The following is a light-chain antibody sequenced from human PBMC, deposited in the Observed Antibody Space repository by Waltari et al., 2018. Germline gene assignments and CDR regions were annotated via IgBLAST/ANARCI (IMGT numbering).Light chain of an antibody. Sequence: QSALTQPASVSGSPGQSTTIPCTGTSRDSGCYNFVSWYQPHPGKAPKIKIYEVSKRPSGVSNRFSGSKSGNTASLTISGLQAEDEADYYCCSYAGSSTVVFGGGTKLTVL. V-gene: IGLV2-23*02. CDR2: EVS. CDR3: CSYAGSSTVV. J-gene: IGLJ2*01. CDR1: SRDSGCYNF.